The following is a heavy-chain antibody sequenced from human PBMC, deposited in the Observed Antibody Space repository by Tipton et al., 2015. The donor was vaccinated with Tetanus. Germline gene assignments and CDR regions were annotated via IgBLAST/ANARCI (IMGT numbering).Heavy chain of an antibody. V-gene: IGHV3-21*01. D-gene: IGHD1-26*01. J-gene: IGHJ3*02. Sequence: SLRLSCVGSGFTFSDYTMNWVRQAPGKGLEWVSSISSRSGDIHYADSVKGRFTISRDNAKNSLYLQMNSLRAEDTADYFCAGALQRVGAKNAFDIWGQGTMVTVSS. CDR2: ISSRSGDI. CDR3: AGALQRVGAKNAFDI. CDR1: GFTFSDYT.